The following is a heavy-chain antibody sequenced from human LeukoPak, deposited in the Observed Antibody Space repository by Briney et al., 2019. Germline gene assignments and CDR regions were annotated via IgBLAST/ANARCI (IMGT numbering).Heavy chain of an antibody. CDR1: GFTFSSYG. J-gene: IGHJ4*02. V-gene: IGHV3-30*03. CDR3: ARDLKRYSYGYYFDY. CDR2: ISYDGSNK. D-gene: IGHD5-18*01. Sequence: GRSLRLSCAASGFTFSSYGMHWVRQAPGKGLEWVAVISYDGSNKYYADSVKGRFTISRDNSKNTLYLQMNSLRAEDTAVYYCARDLKRYSYGYYFDYWGQGTLVTVSS.